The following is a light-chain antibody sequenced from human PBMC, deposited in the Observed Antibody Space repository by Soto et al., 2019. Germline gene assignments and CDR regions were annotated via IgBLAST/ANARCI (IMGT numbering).Light chain of an antibody. Sequence: DIQMTQSPSTLSASVGDRVIITCRASQSVSGWLAWYQQKPGKAPKLLIYDASTLETGVPSRFSGSGSGTEFTLTISGLQPGDFATYYCQQYNNYSLTFGQGTKVDIK. CDR3: QQYNNYSLT. J-gene: IGKJ1*01. CDR2: DAS. V-gene: IGKV1-5*01. CDR1: QSVSGW.